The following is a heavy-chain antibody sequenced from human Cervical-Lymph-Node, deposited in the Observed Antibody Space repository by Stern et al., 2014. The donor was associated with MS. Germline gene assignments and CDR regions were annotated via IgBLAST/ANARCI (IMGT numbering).Heavy chain of an antibody. Sequence: QVQLQESGPRLVKPSETLSLTCTVSGGSISPYYWTYIRQPPGKGLELIGYIYYSGTTYYNTSLKSRVTISLDMSKNHFSLKLSSVAAADTAVYYCARGGRWEPDFDFWGQGTLVTVSS. CDR1: GGSISPYY. CDR2: IYYSGTT. CDR3: ARGGRWEPDFDF. V-gene: IGHV4-59*01. D-gene: IGHD1-26*01. J-gene: IGHJ4*02.